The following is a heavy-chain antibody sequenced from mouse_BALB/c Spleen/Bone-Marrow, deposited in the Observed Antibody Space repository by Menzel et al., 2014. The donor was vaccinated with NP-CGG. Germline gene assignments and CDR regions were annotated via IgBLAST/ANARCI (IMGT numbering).Heavy chain of an antibody. D-gene: IGHD1-1*01. CDR1: GYTFTSYW. V-gene: IGHV1S22*01. CDR2: IYPFSGSS. J-gene: IGHJ4*01. CDR3: TRSPITTVVAETMDC. Sequence: LQQSGSELVRPGTSVKLSCKASGYTFTSYWMHWVKQRPGQGLEWIGNIYPFSGSSNYDEKFKSKATLTVDTSSSTAYMQLSSLTSEDSAAYYCTRSPITTVVAETMDCWGQGTSVTVSS.